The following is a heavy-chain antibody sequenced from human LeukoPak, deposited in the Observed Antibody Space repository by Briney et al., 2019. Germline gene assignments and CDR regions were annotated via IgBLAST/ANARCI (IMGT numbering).Heavy chain of an antibody. J-gene: IGHJ4*02. V-gene: IGHV3-11*04. D-gene: IGHD2-2*01. Sequence: GGSLRLSCAASGFTFDDYGMSWVRQAPGTGLEWVSYITDSGAFIKYADSVKGRFTISRDNAKNSLYLQMNSLRAEDTAVYYCARFAGAVIPAATCDYWGQGTLVTVSS. CDR3: ARFAGAVIPAATCDY. CDR2: ITDSGAFI. CDR1: GFTFDDYG.